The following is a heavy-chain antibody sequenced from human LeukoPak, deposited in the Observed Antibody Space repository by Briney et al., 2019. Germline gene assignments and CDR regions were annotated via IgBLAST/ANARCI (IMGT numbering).Heavy chain of an antibody. Sequence: ASVKVSCKVSGYTLTELSIHWVRQTPGKGLEWMGGFDPEDGEAIYAQKFQGRVTMTEDTSTDTAYMELSRLRSDDTAVYYCALKSDFYYVYWFDPWGQGTLVTVSS. CDR1: GYTLTELS. J-gene: IGHJ5*02. CDR3: ALKSDFYYVYWFDP. CDR2: FDPEDGEA. V-gene: IGHV1-24*01. D-gene: IGHD3-16*01.